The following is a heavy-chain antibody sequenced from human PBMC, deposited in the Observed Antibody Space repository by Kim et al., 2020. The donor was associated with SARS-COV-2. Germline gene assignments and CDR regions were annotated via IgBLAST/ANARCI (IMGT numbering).Heavy chain of an antibody. V-gene: IGHV1-69*13. CDR3: ARQGIAARGDNWFDP. CDR1: GGTFSSYA. Sequence: SVKVSCKASGGTFSSYAISWVRQAPGQGLEWMGGIIPIFGTANYAQKFQGRVTITADESTSTAYMELSSLRSEDTAVYYCARQGIAARGDNWFDPWGQGTLVTVSS. J-gene: IGHJ5*02. CDR2: IIPIFGTA. D-gene: IGHD6-6*01.